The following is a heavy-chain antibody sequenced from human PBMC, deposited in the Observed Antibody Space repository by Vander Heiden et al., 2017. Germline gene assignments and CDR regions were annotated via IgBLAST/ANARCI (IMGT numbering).Heavy chain of an antibody. V-gene: IGHV4-34*01. CDR1: GWSFSGSS. D-gene: IGHD2-15*01. J-gene: IGHJ4*02. CDR3: ARGRRCSGGSCYLIRYFDY. CDR2: INRSGST. Sequence: AGLLKPSEPLSLTCAVYGWSFSGSSGSGIRQPPGKGLEWIGEINRSGSTNYNPSLKSRVTISVDTSKNQFSLKLSSVTAADTAVYYCARGRRCSGGSCYLIRYFDYGGQGTLVTVSS.